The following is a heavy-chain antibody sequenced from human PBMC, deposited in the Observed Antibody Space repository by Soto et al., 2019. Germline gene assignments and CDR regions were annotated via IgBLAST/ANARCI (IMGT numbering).Heavy chain of an antibody. D-gene: IGHD2-8*01. CDR2: MNPNSGNT. CDR1: GYTFTSYD. J-gene: IGHJ6*02. CDR3: ARVPVCTNGVRWQWGGWYYYSGMDV. V-gene: IGHV1-8*01. Sequence: GASVKVSCKASGYTFTSYDINWARQATGQGLEWMGWMNPNSGNTGYAQKFQGRVTMTRNTSISTAYMELSSLRSEDTAVYYCARVPVCTNGVRWQWGGWYYYSGMDVWGQGTTVTVSS.